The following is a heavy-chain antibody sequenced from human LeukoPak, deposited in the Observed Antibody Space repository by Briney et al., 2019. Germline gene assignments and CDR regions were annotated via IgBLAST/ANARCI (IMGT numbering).Heavy chain of an antibody. D-gene: IGHD2-21*02. CDR2: ISSSNSII. J-gene: IGHJ4*02. CDR1: GFTFSSYS. V-gene: IGHV3-48*02. Sequence: PGGSLRLSCAASGFTFSSYSMNWVRQAPGKGLEWVSYISSSNSIIYYADSVKGRFTISRDNAKNSLYLQMNSLRDEDTAVYYCARDPRDCGYFDYWGQGTLVTVSS. CDR3: ARDPRDCGYFDY.